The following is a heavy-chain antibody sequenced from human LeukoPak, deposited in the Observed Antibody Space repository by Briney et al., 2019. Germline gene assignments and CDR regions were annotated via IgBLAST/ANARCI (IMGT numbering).Heavy chain of an antibody. CDR2: IYTSGST. V-gene: IGHV4-61*02. CDR1: GGSISSGSYY. Sequence: PSETLSLTCTVSGGSISSGSYYWSWIRQPAGKGLEWIGRIYTSGSTNYTPSLNSRVTISVDTSKNQFSLKLSSVTAADTAVYYFARESGASGDYDFWSGYYNWFDPWGQGTLVTVSS. D-gene: IGHD3-3*01. CDR3: ARESGASGDYDFWSGYYNWFDP. J-gene: IGHJ5*02.